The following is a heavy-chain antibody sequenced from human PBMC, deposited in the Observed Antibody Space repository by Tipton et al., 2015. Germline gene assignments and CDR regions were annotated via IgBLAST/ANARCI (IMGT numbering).Heavy chain of an antibody. J-gene: IGHJ4*02. V-gene: IGHV4-31*03. CDR1: GGSISSGGYY. D-gene: IGHD3-22*01. Sequence: TLSLTCTVSGGSISSGGYYWSWIRQHPGKGLEWIVCISNDGNTYYSPSLKSRVSISVDTSKNQFSLKVSSVTVADSVVYYCAREVWYNDSTGYDYWGQGTLVTVSS. CDR2: ISNDGNT. CDR3: AREVWYNDSTGYDY.